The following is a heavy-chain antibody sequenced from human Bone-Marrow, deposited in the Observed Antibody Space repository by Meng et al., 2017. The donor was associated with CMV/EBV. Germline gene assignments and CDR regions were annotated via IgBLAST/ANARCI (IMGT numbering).Heavy chain of an antibody. CDR1: GFTFSSYS. CDR2: ISSSSSYI. Sequence: GGSLRLSCAASGFTFSSYSMNWVRQAPGKGLEWVSSISSSSSYIYYADSVKGRFTISRDNAKNSLYLQMNSLRAEDTAVYYCARDITIFGVAPLDVWGQGHTVTGAS. J-gene: IGHJ6*01. CDR3: ARDITIFGVAPLDV. V-gene: IGHV3-21*01. D-gene: IGHD3-3*01.